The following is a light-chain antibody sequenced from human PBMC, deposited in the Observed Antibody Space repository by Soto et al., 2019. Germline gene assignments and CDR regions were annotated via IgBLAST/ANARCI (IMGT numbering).Light chain of an antibody. Sequence: EIVMTQSPTILSVSPGERATLSCRASQSVSSNLAWYQQKPGQAPRLLIYGVYTRAPGIPARFSGSGSWTDFTLTINRLEPEDFAVYYCQQYGSSRTFGQGTKVDIK. J-gene: IGKJ1*01. CDR2: GVY. CDR1: QSVSSN. V-gene: IGKV3D-15*01. CDR3: QQYGSSRT.